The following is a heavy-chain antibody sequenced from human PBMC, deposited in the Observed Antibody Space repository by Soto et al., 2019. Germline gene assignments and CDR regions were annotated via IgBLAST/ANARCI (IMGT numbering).Heavy chain of an antibody. Sequence: WASVKVSCKASGENFISSGISWVRQAPGQGLDWMGWISPYNYNTNYAQKFQGRVIMTTDTSTNTVYMELRSLRSDDTAMYYCARDAYSSSAPLDYWGQGTLVTVSS. V-gene: IGHV1-18*01. CDR1: GENFISSG. J-gene: IGHJ4*02. CDR3: ARDAYSSSAPLDY. D-gene: IGHD6-6*01. CDR2: ISPYNYNT.